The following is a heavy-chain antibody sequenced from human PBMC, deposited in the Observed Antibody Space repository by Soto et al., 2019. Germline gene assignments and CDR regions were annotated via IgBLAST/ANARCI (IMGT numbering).Heavy chain of an antibody. CDR1: GFTFSSYG. Sequence: GGSLRLSCAASGFTFSSYGMHWVRQAPGKGLEWVAVISYDGSNKYYADSVKGRFTISRDNSKNTLYLQMNSLRAEDTAVYYCAKDHDRYFDWLLYQIDYWGQGTLVTVSS. J-gene: IGHJ4*02. D-gene: IGHD3-9*01. CDR3: AKDHDRYFDWLLYQIDY. CDR2: ISYDGSNK. V-gene: IGHV3-30*18.